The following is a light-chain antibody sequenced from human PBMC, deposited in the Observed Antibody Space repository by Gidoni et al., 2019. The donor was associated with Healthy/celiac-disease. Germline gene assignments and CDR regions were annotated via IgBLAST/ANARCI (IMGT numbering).Light chain of an antibody. V-gene: IGLV1-44*01. Sequence: QSVLTQPPSASVTPGQRVTISCSGSSSNIGSNTVNWYQQLPGTAPKLLIYSNNQRPSGVPDRCSGSKSGTSASLAISRLQSEDEDDYYCAAWDDSLNGVVFGGGTKLTVL. CDR2: SNN. CDR3: AAWDDSLNGVV. CDR1: SSNIGSNT. J-gene: IGLJ2*01.